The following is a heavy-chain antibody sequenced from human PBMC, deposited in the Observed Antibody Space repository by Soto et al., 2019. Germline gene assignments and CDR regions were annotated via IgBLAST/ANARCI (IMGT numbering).Heavy chain of an antibody. CDR3: ARGYGVVVAATPGTQYFQH. J-gene: IGHJ1*01. V-gene: IGHV3-74*01. CDR2: INSDGSST. D-gene: IGHD2-15*01. Sequence: GGSLRLSCAASGFTFSSYWMHWVRQAPGKGLVWVSRINSDGSSTSYADSVKGRFTISRDNAKNTLYLQMNSLRAEDTAVHYCARGYGVVVAATPGTQYFQHWGQGTLVTVSS. CDR1: GFTFSSYW.